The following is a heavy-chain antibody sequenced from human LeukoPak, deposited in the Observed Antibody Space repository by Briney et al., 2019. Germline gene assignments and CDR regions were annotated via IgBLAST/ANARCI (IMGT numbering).Heavy chain of an antibody. CDR1: GFTFSSYA. J-gene: IGHJ4*02. D-gene: IGHD3-3*01. CDR3: ARDFWSASDDY. V-gene: IGHV3-21*01. CDR2: ISSSSTYI. Sequence: PGGSLRLSCVASGFTFSSYAMTWVRQAPGKGLEWVSSISSSSTYIYYADSVKGRFTISRDNAKNSLYLQMNSLRAEDTAVYFCARDFWSASDDYWGQGTLVTVSS.